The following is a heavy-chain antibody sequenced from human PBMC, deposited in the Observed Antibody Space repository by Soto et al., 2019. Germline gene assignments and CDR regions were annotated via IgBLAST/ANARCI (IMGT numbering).Heavy chain of an antibody. CDR1: GYTFTGYY. J-gene: IGHJ6*02. Sequence: ASVKVSCKASGYTFTGYYMHWVRQAPGQGLEWMGWINPNSGGTNYAQKFQGRVTMTRDTSISTAYMELSRLRSDDTAVYYCARDFTVWGSYRHNYYYYGMDVWGQGTTVTVSS. CDR2: INPNSGGT. CDR3: ARDFTVWGSYRHNYYYYGMDV. V-gene: IGHV1-2*02. D-gene: IGHD3-16*02.